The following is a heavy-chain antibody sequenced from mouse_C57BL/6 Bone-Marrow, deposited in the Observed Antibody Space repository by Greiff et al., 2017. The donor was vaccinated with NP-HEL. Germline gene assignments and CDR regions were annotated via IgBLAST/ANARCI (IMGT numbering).Heavy chain of an antibody. CDR1: GFTFSSYA. CDR3: ARERNRDY. J-gene: IGHJ2*01. V-gene: IGHV5-4*01. Sequence: DVMLVESGGGLVKPGGSLKLSCAASGFTFSSYAMSWVRQTPEKRLEWVATISDGGSYTYYPDNVKGRFTISRDNAKNNLYLQMSHLKSEDTAMYYCARERNRDYWGQGTTLTVSS. CDR2: ISDGGSYT.